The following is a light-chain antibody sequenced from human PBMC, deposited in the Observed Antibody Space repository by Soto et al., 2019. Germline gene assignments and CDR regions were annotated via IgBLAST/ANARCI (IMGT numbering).Light chain of an antibody. V-gene: IGKV1-39*01. J-gene: IGKJ4*01. Sequence: DIQMTQSPSSLSASVGDRVTITCRASQSISKYLNWYQQKPGRARKLLIHAASSLQSGVPSRFTGSGSGTDYTLTISSLQSEDFATYYCQQSYGAPLTFGGGTKVEIK. CDR3: QQSYGAPLT. CDR1: QSISKY. CDR2: AAS.